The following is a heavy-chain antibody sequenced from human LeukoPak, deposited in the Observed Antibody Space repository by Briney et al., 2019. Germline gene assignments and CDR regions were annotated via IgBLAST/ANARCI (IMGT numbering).Heavy chain of an antibody. J-gene: IGHJ3*02. Sequence: GGSLRLSCAASGFTFCSYSMNWVRQAPGKGLEWVSSISSSSSYIYYADSVKGRFTISRDNAKNSLYLQMNSLRAEDTAVYYCARGGRSAFDIWGQGTMVTVSS. CDR1: GFTFCSYS. CDR2: ISSSSSYI. CDR3: ARGGRSAFDI. V-gene: IGHV3-21*01. D-gene: IGHD3-10*01.